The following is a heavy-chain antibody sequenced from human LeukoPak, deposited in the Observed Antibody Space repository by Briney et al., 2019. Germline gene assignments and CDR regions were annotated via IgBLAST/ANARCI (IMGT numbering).Heavy chain of an antibody. V-gene: IGHV5-51*01. CDR1: GYSFTSYC. CDR2: IYPGDSGP. Sequence: GESLKISCKVSGYSFTSYCIGWVRQMPGKGLEWMGIIYPGDSGPTYSPSFQAQVTISVDKSINTAYLQWSSLQASDTAMYYCGMSGDRVPLQDDVFDVWGQGTMATVST. J-gene: IGHJ3*01. D-gene: IGHD1-26*01. CDR3: GMSGDRVPLQDDVFDV.